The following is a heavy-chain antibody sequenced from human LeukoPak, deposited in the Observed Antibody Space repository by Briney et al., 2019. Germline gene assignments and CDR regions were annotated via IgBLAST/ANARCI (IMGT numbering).Heavy chain of an antibody. Sequence: GGSLRLSCAACGFTFSNFGMTWVRQGPGKGLDWVSTITGSGLHTYYADSVKGRFTISRDNSKNTLFLQMNTLRAEDTAVYYCAKGRRGLDSWGQGTLVTVSS. CDR2: ITGSGLHT. CDR3: AKGRRGLDS. V-gene: IGHV3-23*01. CDR1: GFTFSNFG. J-gene: IGHJ4*02. D-gene: IGHD3-10*01.